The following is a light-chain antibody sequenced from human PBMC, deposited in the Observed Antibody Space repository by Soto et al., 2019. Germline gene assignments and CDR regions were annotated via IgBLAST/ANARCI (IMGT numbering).Light chain of an antibody. CDR1: SSDVGGYNY. Sequence: QSVLTQPRSVSGSPGQSVTISCTGTSSDVGGYNYVSWYQQHPGKVPKLMIYDVTERPSGVPDRFSGSKSGNTASLTISGLQAEDEADYYCCSYADSYTLVFGGGTKVTVL. J-gene: IGLJ3*02. CDR3: CSYADSYTLV. V-gene: IGLV2-11*01. CDR2: DVT.